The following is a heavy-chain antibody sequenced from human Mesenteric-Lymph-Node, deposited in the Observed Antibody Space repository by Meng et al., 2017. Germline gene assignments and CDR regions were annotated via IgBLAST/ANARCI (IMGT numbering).Heavy chain of an antibody. J-gene: IGHJ6*02. Sequence: GGSLRLSCAASGFTFSSYEMNWVRQAPGKGLEWVSYISSSGSTIYYADSVKGRFTISRDNAKNSLYLQMNSLRAEDTAVYYCARRRQWLAGDYYYGMDVWGQGTTVTVSS. V-gene: IGHV3-48*03. CDR1: GFTFSSYE. CDR3: ARRRQWLAGDYYYGMDV. D-gene: IGHD6-19*01. CDR2: ISSSGSTI.